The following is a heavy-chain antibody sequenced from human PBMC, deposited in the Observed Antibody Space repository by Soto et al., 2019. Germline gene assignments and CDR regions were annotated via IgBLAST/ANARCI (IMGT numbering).Heavy chain of an antibody. J-gene: IGHJ6*02. CDR2: IYHSGST. CDR3: ARGIGSSGSDTVAGTDYYYYGMDV. V-gene: IGHV4-38-2*01. Sequence: PSETLSLTCAVSGYSISSGYYWGWIRQPPGKGLEWIGSIYHSGSTYYNPSLKSRVTISVDTSKNQFSLKLSSVTAADTAVYYYARGIGSSGSDTVAGTDYYYYGMDVWGQGTTVTVSS. CDR1: GYSISSGYY. D-gene: IGHD6-19*01.